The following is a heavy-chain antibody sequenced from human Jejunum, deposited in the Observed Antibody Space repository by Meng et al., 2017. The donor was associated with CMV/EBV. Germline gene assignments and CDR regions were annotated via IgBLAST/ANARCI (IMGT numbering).Heavy chain of an antibody. V-gene: IGHV4-30-4*08. CDR3: ARGSIFVSFDS. D-gene: IGHD3-3*01. J-gene: IGHJ4*02. CDR1: GGSIGSGDYY. Sequence: QVQLPESGPGLVKPSHTLSLTRSVSGGSIGSGDYYWSWIRQPPGKGLEWIGYIHDTGSTYYNPSLKSRVDISLGTSRNHFSLTLSSVTAEDTAVYFCARGSIFVSFDSWGQGTLVTVSS. CDR2: IHDTGST.